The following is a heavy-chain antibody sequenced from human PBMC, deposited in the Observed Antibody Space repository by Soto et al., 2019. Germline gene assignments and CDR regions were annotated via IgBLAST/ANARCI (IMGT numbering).Heavy chain of an antibody. Sequence: GGFLRLSCAASGFTFSSYAMHWVRQAPGKGLEWVAVISYDGSNKYYADSVKGRFTISRDNSKNTLYLQMNSLRAEDTAVYYCARVLYCGGDCYLPNYGMDVWGQGTTVTVSS. CDR2: ISYDGSNK. D-gene: IGHD2-21*02. CDR3: ARVLYCGGDCYLPNYGMDV. CDR1: GFTFSSYA. V-gene: IGHV3-30-3*01. J-gene: IGHJ6*02.